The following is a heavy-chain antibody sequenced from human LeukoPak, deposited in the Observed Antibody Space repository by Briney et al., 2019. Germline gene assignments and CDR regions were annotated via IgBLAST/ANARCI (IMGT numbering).Heavy chain of an antibody. CDR1: GFTFSTTA. J-gene: IGHJ4*02. CDR2: ISGSGDNTVMSGSGENT. Sequence: PGGSLRLSCAASGFTFSTTAMGWVRQAPGKGLEWLSVISGSGDNTVMSGSGENTYYADSVKGRFTISRDNSKNTLYLQMNSLRAEDTAVYYCAKIHRFNTMIVVVITPYYFDYWGQGTLVTVSS. D-gene: IGHD3-22*01. V-gene: IGHV3-23*01. CDR3: AKIHRFNTMIVVVITPYYFDY.